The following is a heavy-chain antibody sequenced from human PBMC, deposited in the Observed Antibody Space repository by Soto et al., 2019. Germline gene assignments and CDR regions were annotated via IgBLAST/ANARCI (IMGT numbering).Heavy chain of an antibody. CDR2: IYWHDDK. V-gene: IGHV2-5*01. CDR3: ANSPPPVYYYDSSGYSYDFDY. CDR1: GFSLSTSGVG. J-gene: IGHJ4*02. Sequence: SGPTLVNPTQTLTLTCTFSGFSLSTSGVGVGWIRQPPGKALEWLALIYWHDDKRYSPSLKSRLTITKDTSKNQVVLTMTNMDPVYTSTYYCANSPPPVYYYDSSGYSYDFDYWCKGTLITVAS. D-gene: IGHD3-22*01.